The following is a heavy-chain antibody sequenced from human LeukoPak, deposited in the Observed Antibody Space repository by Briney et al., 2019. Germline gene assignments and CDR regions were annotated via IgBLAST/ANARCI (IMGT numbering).Heavy chain of an antibody. Sequence: SETLSLTCTVSGGSISSYYWSWIRQPPGKGLEWIGYIYYSGSTNYNPSLKSRVTISVDTSKNQFSLKLSSVIAADTAVYYCARARSGWYYFDYWGQGTLVTVSS. CDR1: GGSISSYY. CDR2: IYYSGST. CDR3: ARARSGWYYFDY. D-gene: IGHD6-19*01. J-gene: IGHJ4*02. V-gene: IGHV4-59*12.